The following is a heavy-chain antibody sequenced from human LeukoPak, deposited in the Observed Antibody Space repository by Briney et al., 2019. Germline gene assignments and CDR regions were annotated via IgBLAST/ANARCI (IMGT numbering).Heavy chain of an antibody. V-gene: IGHV4-4*07. CDR2: SYTSGST. D-gene: IGHD3-3*01. CDR3: ARGPLDFWSGYSNTAEYFQH. CDR1: GGSISSYY. Sequence: PSETLSLTCTVSGGSISSYYWSWIRQPAGKGLEWIGRSYTSGSTNYNPSLKSRVTMSVDTSKNQFSLKLSSVTAADTAVYYCARGPLDFWSGYSNTAEYFQHWGQGTLVTVSS. J-gene: IGHJ1*01.